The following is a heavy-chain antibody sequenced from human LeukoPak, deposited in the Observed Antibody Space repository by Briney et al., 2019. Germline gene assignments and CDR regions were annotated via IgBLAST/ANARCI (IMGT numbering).Heavy chain of an antibody. D-gene: IGHD2-15*01. Sequence: GGSLRLSCAASVFTLSSYCMKWVRQAQWKGLEWVANIKQDGSEKYYVDSVKGRFTISRDNAKNSLYLQMNSLRAEDTAVYYCARDTYSYSYYFDYWGQGTLVTVSS. CDR1: VFTLSSYC. J-gene: IGHJ4*02. V-gene: IGHV3-7*03. CDR3: ARDTYSYSYYFDY. CDR2: IKQDGSEK.